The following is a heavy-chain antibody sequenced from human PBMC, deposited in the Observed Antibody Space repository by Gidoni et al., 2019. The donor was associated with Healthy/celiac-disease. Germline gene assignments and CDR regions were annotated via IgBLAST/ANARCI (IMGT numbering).Heavy chain of an antibody. Sequence: EVQLLESGGGLVQPGGSLRLSCAASGFTFSRYAMSWVRQAPGKGLEWVSAISGSGGSTYYADSVKGRFTISRDNSKNTLYLQMNSLRAEDTAVYYCAKDYDSSGYYLGYFDYWGQGTLVTVSS. J-gene: IGHJ4*02. CDR3: AKDYDSSGYYLGYFDY. CDR1: GFTFSRYA. V-gene: IGHV3-23*01. CDR2: ISGSGGST. D-gene: IGHD3-22*01.